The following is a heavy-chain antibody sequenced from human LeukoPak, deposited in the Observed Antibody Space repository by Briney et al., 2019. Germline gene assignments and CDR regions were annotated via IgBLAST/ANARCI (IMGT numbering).Heavy chain of an antibody. CDR1: GFTFSTYR. J-gene: IGHJ6*03. D-gene: IGHD6-19*01. V-gene: IGHV3-7*01. Sequence: PGGSLRLSCAASGFTFSTYRMSWVRQAPGKGLEWVANIKQDGSEKHYVDSVKGRFTISRDNAKNSLYLQMNSLRAEDTAVYYCARDLAVANYMDVWGKGTTVTVSS. CDR3: ARDLAVANYMDV. CDR2: IKQDGSEK.